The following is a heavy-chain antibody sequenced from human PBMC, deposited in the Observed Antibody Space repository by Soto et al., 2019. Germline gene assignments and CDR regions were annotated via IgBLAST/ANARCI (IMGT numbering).Heavy chain of an antibody. CDR1: GGSISSSSYY. D-gene: IGHD5-12*01. V-gene: IGHV4-39*01. J-gene: IGHJ6*03. CDR2: IYYSGRT. Sequence: QLQMQESGPGLVKPSETLSLTCTVSGGSISSSSYYWGWIRQPPGKGLEWLGSIYYSGRTYYKPSLKSRVTITVDTYRNQGSLKLTAVTAADTAVYYCATQEGYSGYDETTYYMDVWGNLTTVTV. CDR3: ATQEGYSGYDETTYYMDV.